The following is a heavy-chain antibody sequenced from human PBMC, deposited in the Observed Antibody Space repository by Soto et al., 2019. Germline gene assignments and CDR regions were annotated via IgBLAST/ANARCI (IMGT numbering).Heavy chain of an antibody. CDR3: ANEGLIVVVPAAPPSNY. D-gene: IGHD2-2*01. V-gene: IGHV3-23*01. CDR2: ISGSGGST. Sequence: GGSLRLSCAASGFTFSSYAMSWVRQAPGKGLEWVSAISGSGGSTYYADSVKGRFTISRDNSKNTLYLQMNSLRAEDTAVYYSANEGLIVVVPAAPPSNYWGQGTLVTVSS. J-gene: IGHJ4*02. CDR1: GFTFSSYA.